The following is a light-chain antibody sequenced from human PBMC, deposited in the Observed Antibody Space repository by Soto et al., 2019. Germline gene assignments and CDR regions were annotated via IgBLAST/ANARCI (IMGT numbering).Light chain of an antibody. V-gene: IGKV4-1*01. Sequence: DIVMTQSPDSLAASLGERATINCKSSQSVLYSSNNKNYLAWYQQKPGQPPKLLIYWASTRESGVPDRFSGSGSGTDFTLTISSLQAEDVAVYYCQQYYSTPQNTFGQGTKLEIK. CDR1: QSVLYSSNNKNY. CDR3: QQYYSTPQNT. J-gene: IGKJ2*01. CDR2: WAS.